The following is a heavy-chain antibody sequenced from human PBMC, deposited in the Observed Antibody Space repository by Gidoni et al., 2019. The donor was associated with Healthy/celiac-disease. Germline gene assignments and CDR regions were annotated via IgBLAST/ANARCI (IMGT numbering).Heavy chain of an antibody. Sequence: SLRLSCAASGFTVDDYGMSWVRQAPGKGLEWVPGITWNGGSTGYADSVKSRFTISRDNAKNSLYLQMNSLRAADTALYHCARALSSGWYYFDYWGQGTLVTVSS. CDR2: ITWNGGST. CDR1: GFTVDDYG. V-gene: IGHV3-20*01. D-gene: IGHD6-19*01. CDR3: ARALSSGWYYFDY. J-gene: IGHJ4*02.